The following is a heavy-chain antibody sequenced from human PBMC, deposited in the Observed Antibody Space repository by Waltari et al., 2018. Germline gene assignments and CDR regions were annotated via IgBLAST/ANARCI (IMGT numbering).Heavy chain of an antibody. CDR3: ARGGGGDWEWFDP. V-gene: IGHV4-59*01. D-gene: IGHD2-21*02. CDR1: GGSSSGFY. J-gene: IGHJ5*02. CDR2: IYYTGST. Sequence: QVQLQESGPSLLKTSETLSLICTLSGGSSSGFYWSWVRQPPGKGLDWIGYIYYTGSTNFNPSLKSRVTMSVDTSKNQFSLKLSSVTAADTAFYYCARGGGGDWEWFDPWGQGTLVTVSS.